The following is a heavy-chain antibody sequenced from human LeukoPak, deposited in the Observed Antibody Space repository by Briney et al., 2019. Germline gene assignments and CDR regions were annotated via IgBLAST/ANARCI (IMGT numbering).Heavy chain of an antibody. V-gene: IGHV1-2*02. CDR1: VYTFTGYY. Sequence: ASVKVSCKASVYTFTGYYMHCVRHAPGQGREGMGWINPNSGGTNYAQKFQGRVTMTRDTSISTAYMELSRLRSDDTAVYYCARRYYDSTQYFDYWGQGTLVTVSS. D-gene: IGHD3-22*01. CDR2: INPNSGGT. J-gene: IGHJ4*02. CDR3: ARRYYDSTQYFDY.